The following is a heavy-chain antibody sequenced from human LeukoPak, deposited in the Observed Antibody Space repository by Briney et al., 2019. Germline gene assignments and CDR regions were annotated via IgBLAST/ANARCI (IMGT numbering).Heavy chain of an antibody. CDR2: INHSGST. Sequence: SETLSLTCAVYGGSFSGYYWSWIRQPPGKGLEWIGEINHSGSTNYNPSLKSRVTISVDTSKNQFSPKLSSVTAADTAVYYCARGHDILTGYYGNYWGRGTLVTVSS. D-gene: IGHD3-9*01. J-gene: IGHJ4*02. CDR3: ARGHDILTGYYGNY. CDR1: GGSFSGYY. V-gene: IGHV4-34*01.